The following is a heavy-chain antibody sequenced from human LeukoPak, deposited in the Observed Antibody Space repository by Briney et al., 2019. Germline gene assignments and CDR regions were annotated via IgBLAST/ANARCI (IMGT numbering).Heavy chain of an antibody. Sequence: ASVKVSCKASGYTFISYGISWVRQAPGQGLEWMGWISAYNGNTNYAQKLQGRVTMTTDTSTTTAYMELSSLRSEDTAVYYCATRQGRDSGLEYWGQGTLVTVSS. CDR2: ISAYNGNT. V-gene: IGHV1-18*01. D-gene: IGHD5-12*01. CDR3: ATRQGRDSGLEY. J-gene: IGHJ4*02. CDR1: GYTFISYG.